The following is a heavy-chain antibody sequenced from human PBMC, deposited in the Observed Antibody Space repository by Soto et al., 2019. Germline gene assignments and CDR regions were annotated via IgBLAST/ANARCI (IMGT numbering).Heavy chain of an antibody. J-gene: IGHJ6*03. CDR1: GGSISSYY. V-gene: IGHV4-59*08. CDR2: IYYSGST. Sequence: SETLSLTCTVSGGSISSYYWSWIRQPPGKGLEWIGYIYYSGSTNYNPSLKSRVTISVDTSKNQFSLKLSSVTAADTAVYYCTRIAVPAIYYYYYYMDVWGKGTTVTVSS. CDR3: TRIAVPAIYYYYYYMDV. D-gene: IGHD2-2*01.